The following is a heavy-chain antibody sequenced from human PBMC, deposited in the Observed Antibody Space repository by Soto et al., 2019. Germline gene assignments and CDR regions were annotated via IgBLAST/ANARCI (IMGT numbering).Heavy chain of an antibody. V-gene: IGHV3-33*01. J-gene: IGHJ6*02. D-gene: IGHD2-2*02. CDR3: ARGGYCSSTSCYTYYYYGMYV. Sequence: QVQLVESGGGVVQPGRSLRLSCAASGFTFSSYGMHWVRQAPGKGLEWVAVIWYDGSNKYYVDSVKGRFTISRDNSKNRLHLQMNSLRAEDTAVYYCARGGYCSSTSCYTYYYYGMYVWGQGTTVTVSS. CDR1: GFTFSSYG. CDR2: IWYDGSNK.